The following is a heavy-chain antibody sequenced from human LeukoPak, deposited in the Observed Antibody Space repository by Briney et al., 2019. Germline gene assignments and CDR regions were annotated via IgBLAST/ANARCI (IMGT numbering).Heavy chain of an antibody. Sequence: PGGTLRLSCAASGFTFSSYGMSWVRQAPGKGLEWVSAISGSGGSTYYADSVKGRFTISRDNAKNSLYLQMNSLRAEDTAVYYCARVFPREYWGQGTLVTVSS. D-gene: IGHD3-10*02. CDR3: ARVFPREY. V-gene: IGHV3-23*01. J-gene: IGHJ4*02. CDR2: ISGSGGST. CDR1: GFTFSSYG.